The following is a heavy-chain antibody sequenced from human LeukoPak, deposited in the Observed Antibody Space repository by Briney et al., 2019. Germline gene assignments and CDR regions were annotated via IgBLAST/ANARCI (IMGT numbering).Heavy chain of an antibody. CDR3: ARRGNYGDYFDY. V-gene: IGHV1-18*01. D-gene: IGHD4-17*01. CDR2: ISAYNGGT. J-gene: IGHJ4*02. CDR1: GYTFAIYG. Sequence: ASVKVSCKASGYTFAIYGISWVRQAPGQGLEWMGGISAYNGGTNYAQKFQGRVTMTTDTSTSTAFMDLSRLRSDDTAVYYCARRGNYGDYFDYWGQGTLVTVSS.